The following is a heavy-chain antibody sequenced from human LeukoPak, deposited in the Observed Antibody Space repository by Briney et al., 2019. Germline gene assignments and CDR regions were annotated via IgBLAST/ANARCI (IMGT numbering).Heavy chain of an antibody. CDR2: INHSEST. V-gene: IGHV4-34*01. CDR3: ARDPGYGDYVYFDY. J-gene: IGHJ4*02. CDR1: GESFSDYY. Sequence: PSETLSLTCAVYGESFSDYYWSWIRQPPGKGLEWIGEINHSESTNYNPSLKSRVTISVDTSKNQFSLKLSSVTAADTAVYYCARDPGYGDYVYFDYWGQGTLVTVSS. D-gene: IGHD4-17*01.